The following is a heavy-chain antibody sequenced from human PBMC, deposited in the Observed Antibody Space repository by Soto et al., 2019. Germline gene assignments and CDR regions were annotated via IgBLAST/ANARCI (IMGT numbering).Heavy chain of an antibody. D-gene: IGHD3-22*01. V-gene: IGHV4-30-4*01. J-gene: IGHJ3*02. CDR2: IYYSGST. CDR3: ARADNYYDSSGYYTAFDI. CDR1: GGSISSGDYY. Sequence: PSETLSLTCTVSGGSISSGDYYWSWIRQPPGKGLEWIGYIYYSGSTYYNPSLKSRVTISVDTSKNQFSLKLSSVTAADTAVYYCARADNYYDSSGYYTAFDIWGQGTMVT.